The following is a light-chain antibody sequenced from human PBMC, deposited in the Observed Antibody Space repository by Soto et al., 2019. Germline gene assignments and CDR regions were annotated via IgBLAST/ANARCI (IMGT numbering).Light chain of an antibody. CDR1: QSVSNNY. V-gene: IGKV3-20*01. CDR2: GAS. J-gene: IGKJ5*01. CDR3: QQSETYLLP. Sequence: SGWTKKTGALSLSPGERATLSCRASQSVSNNYLAWYQQKPGQAPRLLIYGASNRATGIPDRFSGSGSGTEFTLTISSLQPGDFATYYCQQSETYLLPFGQGTRLEI.